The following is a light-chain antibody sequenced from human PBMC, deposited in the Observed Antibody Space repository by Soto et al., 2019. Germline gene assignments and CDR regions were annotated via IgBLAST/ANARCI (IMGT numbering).Light chain of an antibody. CDR2: GAS. CDR3: HQYGSSPMYT. J-gene: IGKJ2*01. Sequence: EIVLTQSPGTLSLSPGERATLSCRASQSVSSSYLSWYQQKPVQAPRLLIYGASSRATGTPDRCSSSESGTDVTLTISRLEPEDFAVYYCHQYGSSPMYTFGQGTKLEI. V-gene: IGKV3-20*01. CDR1: QSVSSSY.